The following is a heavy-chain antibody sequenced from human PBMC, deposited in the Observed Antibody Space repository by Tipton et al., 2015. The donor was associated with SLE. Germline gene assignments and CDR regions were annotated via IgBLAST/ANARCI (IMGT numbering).Heavy chain of an antibody. CDR3: ARAPYYDFWSAYTYYYYMDV. CDR1: GYTFTSYD. D-gene: IGHD3-3*01. V-gene: IGHV1-8*03. Sequence: QLVQSGAEVKKPGASVKVSCKASGYTFTSYDINWVRRATGQGLEWMGWMNPNSGNTGYAQKFQGRVTISRNTSISTAYMELSSLRSEDTAVYYCARAPYYDFWSAYTYYYYMDVRGKGTTVTVSS. CDR2: MNPNSGNT. J-gene: IGHJ6*03.